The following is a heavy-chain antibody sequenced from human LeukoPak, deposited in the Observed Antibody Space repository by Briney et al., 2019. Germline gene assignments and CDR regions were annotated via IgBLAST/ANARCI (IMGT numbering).Heavy chain of an antibody. D-gene: IGHD6-19*01. CDR2: IYTSGST. V-gene: IGHV4-4*07. CDR3: ARDIAVAGTGAFDI. CDR1: GGSFSRYS. Sequence: PSETLSLACTVAGGSFSRYSWSWVRQAAGKRLEWIGRIYTSGSTTYNPSLKSRVTMSVDTSKNQFSLKLSSVTAADTAVYYCARDIAVAGTGAFDIWGQGTMVTVSS. J-gene: IGHJ3*02.